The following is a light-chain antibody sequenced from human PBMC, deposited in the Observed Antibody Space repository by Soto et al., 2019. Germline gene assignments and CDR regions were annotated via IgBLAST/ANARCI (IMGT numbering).Light chain of an antibody. CDR3: QQYGSPPNT. V-gene: IGKV3-20*01. J-gene: IGKJ2*01. CDR1: QSVSSSS. Sequence: IVLTQSPGTQSLSPGERVTLSCRTSQSVSSSSLAWYQQKPGQAPRLLIYGASSRATGIPDRFSGSGSGTDFTLTICRLEPEDFAVYYCQQYGSPPNTFGQGTKLEI. CDR2: GAS.